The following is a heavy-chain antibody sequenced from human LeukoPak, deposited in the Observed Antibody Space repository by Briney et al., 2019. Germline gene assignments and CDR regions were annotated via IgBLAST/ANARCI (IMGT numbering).Heavy chain of an antibody. CDR2: IIPIFGTG. J-gene: IGHJ4*02. CDR1: GGTFSSYA. D-gene: IGHD1-26*01. V-gene: IGHV1-69*13. CDR3: ATASIVGATPGYFDY. Sequence: SVKVSCKASGGTFSSYAFSWVRQAPGQGLEWMGGIIPIFGTGNFAQKFQGRVTITADESTSTAYMELRSLRSEDTAVYYCATASIVGATPGYFDYWGQGTLVTVSS.